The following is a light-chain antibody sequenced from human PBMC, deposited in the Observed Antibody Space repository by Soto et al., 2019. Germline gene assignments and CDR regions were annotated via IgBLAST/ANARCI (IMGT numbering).Light chain of an antibody. CDR2: GAS. CDR3: QQYGSSPNT. J-gene: IGKJ5*01. V-gene: IGKV3-20*01. Sequence: EIVLTQSPGTLSLSPGERATLSCRASQSVSSSYLAWYQQKPGQAPRLLIYGASSRATGIPDRFSGSGSGTDLTITISRLEPEDFEVYYCQQYGSSPNTFGQGTRLEIK. CDR1: QSVSSSY.